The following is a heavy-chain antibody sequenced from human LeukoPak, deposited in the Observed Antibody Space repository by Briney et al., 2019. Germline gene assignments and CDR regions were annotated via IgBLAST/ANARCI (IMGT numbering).Heavy chain of an antibody. CDR2: IYPGDSDT. CDR1: GYSFTSYW. CDR3: ARALRTGQGDYVPVL. V-gene: IGHV5-51*01. Sequence: GESLKISCKGSGYSFTSYWIGWVRQMPGKGLEWMGIIYPGDSDTRYSPSFQGQVTISADKSISTAYLQWSSLKASDTAMYYCARALRTGQGDYVPVLWGQGTLVTVSS. J-gene: IGHJ4*02. D-gene: IGHD4-17*01.